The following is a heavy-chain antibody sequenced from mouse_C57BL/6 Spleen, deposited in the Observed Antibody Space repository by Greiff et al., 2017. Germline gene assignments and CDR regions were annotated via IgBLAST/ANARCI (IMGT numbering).Heavy chain of an antibody. D-gene: IGHD2-5*01. CDR1: GFTFSSYT. CDR3: ARPYSNYGYWYFDV. Sequence: EVMLVESGGGLVKPGGSLKLSCAASGFTFSSYTMSWVRQTPEKRLEWVATISGGGGNTYYPDSVKGRFTISRDNAKNTLYLQMSRLRSEDTALYYCARPYSNYGYWYFDVWGTGTTVTVSS. J-gene: IGHJ1*03. CDR2: ISGGGGNT. V-gene: IGHV5-9*01.